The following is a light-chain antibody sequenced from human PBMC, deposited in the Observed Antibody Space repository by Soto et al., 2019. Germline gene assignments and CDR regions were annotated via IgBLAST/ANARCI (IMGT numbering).Light chain of an antibody. CDR2: GAS. V-gene: IGKV3-20*01. CDR3: QQHGTSSWT. Sequence: EIVLTQSPGTLSLSPGERATLSCRASQSFSSSYLAWFQQKPGQAPRLLIYGASNRATGIPARFSGSGSGTDFTLTISSLEPEDFAVYYCQQHGTSSWTFGQGTKVEIK. CDR1: QSFSSSY. J-gene: IGKJ1*01.